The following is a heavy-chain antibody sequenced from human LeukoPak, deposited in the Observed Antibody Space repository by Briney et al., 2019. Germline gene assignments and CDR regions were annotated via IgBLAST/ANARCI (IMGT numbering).Heavy chain of an antibody. J-gene: IGHJ4*02. Sequence: PGGSLRLPCAASGFTFSSYAMSWVRQAPGKGLEWVSAISGSGGSTYYADSVKGRFTISRDNSKNTLYLQMNSLRAEGTAVYYCAKDREMATVTAFDYWGQGTLVTVSS. CDR2: ISGSGGST. V-gene: IGHV3-23*01. CDR3: AKDREMATVTAFDY. D-gene: IGHD5-24*01. CDR1: GFTFSSYA.